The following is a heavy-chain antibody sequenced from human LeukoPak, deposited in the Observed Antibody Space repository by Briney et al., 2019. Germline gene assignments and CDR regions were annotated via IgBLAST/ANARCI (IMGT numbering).Heavy chain of an antibody. D-gene: IGHD3-22*01. CDR3: TRDLNHDSSG. J-gene: IGHJ4*02. Sequence: PGGSLRLSCAASGFSLSDYWMTWVRQAPGKGLECVGNIKFDGSEIYYLDSVRGHFSISGDNAKNSLYLKMNSLRVDDTAVYYCTRDLNHDSSGWGQGTLVTVSS. CDR1: GFSLSDYW. V-gene: IGHV3-7*01. CDR2: IKFDGSEI.